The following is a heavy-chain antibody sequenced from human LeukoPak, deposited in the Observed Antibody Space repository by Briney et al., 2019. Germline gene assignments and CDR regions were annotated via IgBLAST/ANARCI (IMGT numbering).Heavy chain of an antibody. CDR1: GFTFTSYG. CDR2: ISYDVSDK. CDR3: AKDRGSGYNWNDVLDY. D-gene: IGHD1-20*01. J-gene: IGHJ4*02. Sequence: GGSLTLSCAASGFTFTSYGMHWVRQAPGKGLEWVAVISYDVSDKYYVDSVKGRFTISRDTSKNTLYLQMNSLRAEDTALYYCAKDRGSGYNWNDVLDYWGQGTLVTVSS. V-gene: IGHV3-30*18.